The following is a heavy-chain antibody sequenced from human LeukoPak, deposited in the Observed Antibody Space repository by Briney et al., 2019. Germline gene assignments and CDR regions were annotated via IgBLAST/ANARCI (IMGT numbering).Heavy chain of an antibody. CDR2: IYCSGST. CDR3: ASGHYGDNPWGYYYYGMDV. Sequence: PSGTLSLTCTVSGGSISSGGYYWSWIRQHQGLGLEWIVYIYCSGSTYYNPSLKSRVTISVDTAKNQFSLKLSSVTAADTGVYYCASGHYGDNPWGYYYYGMDVWGQGTTVTVSS. V-gene: IGHV4-31*03. CDR1: GGSISSGGYY. J-gene: IGHJ6*02. D-gene: IGHD4-17*01.